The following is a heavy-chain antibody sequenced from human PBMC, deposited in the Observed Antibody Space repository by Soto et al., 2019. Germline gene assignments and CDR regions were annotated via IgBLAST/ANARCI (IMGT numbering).Heavy chain of an antibody. CDR1: GGSISSGGYY. CDR3: ARVVPNYYPESSGYYELRFTFLDY. Sequence: PSETLSLTCTVSGGSISSGGYYWSWIRQHPGRGLEWIGYIYYSGSTYYNPSLKSRVSISVDTSKNQLSLMLTSVTAADTAVYYCARVVPNYYPESSGYYELRFTFLDYWGQGNLVTVSS. J-gene: IGHJ4*02. V-gene: IGHV4-31*03. D-gene: IGHD3-22*01. CDR2: IYYSGST.